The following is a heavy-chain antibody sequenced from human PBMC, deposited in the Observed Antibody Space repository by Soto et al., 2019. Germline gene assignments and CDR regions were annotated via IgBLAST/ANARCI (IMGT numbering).Heavy chain of an antibody. CDR2: INPGGSST. D-gene: IGHD4-17*01. V-gene: IGHV3-74*01. J-gene: IGHJ4*02. CDR3: ARGPNTVSTCTNCDL. Sequence: EVQLVESGGGVVQPGGSLRLSCVVSGFTFTSYWMHWVRQVPGKGLVWVSRINPGGSSTSYADSVKGRFTISRDNAKNKVYLQMNGLRAEDTAAYYCARGPNTVSTCTNCDLWGQGTLVSVSS. CDR1: GFTFTSYW.